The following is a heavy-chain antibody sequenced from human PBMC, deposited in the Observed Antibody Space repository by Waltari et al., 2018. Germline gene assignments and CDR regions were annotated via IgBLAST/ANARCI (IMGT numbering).Heavy chain of an antibody. CDR1: GFIFRNYW. D-gene: IGHD6-13*01. J-gene: IGHJ4*02. V-gene: IGHV3-7*01. Sequence: EVQLLEPGGGLVQPGGSLRLSCAASGFIFRNYWMSWVRQAPGKGLEWLANIKYDGSAKYYVESVRGRFTISRDNAENSLYLQMSSLRADDTAVYYCATSRAAAGNDWGQGTLVSVSS. CDR3: ATSRAAAGND. CDR2: IKYDGSAK.